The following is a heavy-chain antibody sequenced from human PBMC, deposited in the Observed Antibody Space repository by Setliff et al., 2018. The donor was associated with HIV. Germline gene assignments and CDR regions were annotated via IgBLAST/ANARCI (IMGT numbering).Heavy chain of an antibody. V-gene: IGHV4-4*02. D-gene: IGHD4-17*01. CDR2: IFYSGST. CDR1: GGSISSSSW. CDR3: ARLMRDYGEYD. J-gene: IGHJ4*02. Sequence: KPSETLSLTCAVSGGSISSSSWWNWVRQPPGKRLEWIGEIFYSGSTNYSPSLRSRVTISADTSKSQVSLKLISVTAADTAVYYCARLMRDYGEYDWGQGTLVTVSS.